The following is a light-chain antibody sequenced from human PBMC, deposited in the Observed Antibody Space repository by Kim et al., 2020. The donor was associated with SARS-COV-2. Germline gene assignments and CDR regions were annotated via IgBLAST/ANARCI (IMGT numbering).Light chain of an antibody. CDR1: STNIGAGND. V-gene: IGLV1-40*01. CDR3: QSYANSLSAPWV. J-gene: IGLJ3*02. CDR2: GNS. Sequence: ATTPCSGGSTNIGAGNDVHWYQQLPGTAPNPLIYGNSNRPSGVPDRFSGSKSGTSASLAITGLRAEDEADDDCQSYANSLSAPWVFGGGTQLTVL.